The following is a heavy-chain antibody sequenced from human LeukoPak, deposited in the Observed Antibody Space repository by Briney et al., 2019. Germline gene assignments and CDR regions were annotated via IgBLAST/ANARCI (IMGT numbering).Heavy chain of an antibody. CDR3: ANGHRYCSSTRCDFDY. CDR2: ISTGGST. V-gene: IGHV3-23*01. Sequence: GGALRLSCAASGFTFSSYGMSWVRQAPGKGLEWVSAISTGGSTYYADSVKGRFTISRDNSKNTLYLQMNSLRVEDTAVYYCANGHRYCSSTRCDFDYWGQGTLVTVSS. D-gene: IGHD2-2*01. CDR1: GFTFSSYG. J-gene: IGHJ4*02.